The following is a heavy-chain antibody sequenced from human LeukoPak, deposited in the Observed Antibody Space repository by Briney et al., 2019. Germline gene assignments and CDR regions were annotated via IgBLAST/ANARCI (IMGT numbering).Heavy chain of an antibody. D-gene: IGHD3-9*01. CDR2: ISYDGSNK. V-gene: IGHV3-30*18. J-gene: IGHJ4*02. Sequence: GGSLRPSCAASGFTFSSYGMHWVRQAPGKGLEWVAVISYDGSNKYYADSVKGRFTISRGNSKNTLYLQMNSLRAEDTAVYYCAKSSGYFDWLSYFDYWGQGTLVTVSS. CDR1: GFTFSSYG. CDR3: AKSSGYFDWLSYFDY.